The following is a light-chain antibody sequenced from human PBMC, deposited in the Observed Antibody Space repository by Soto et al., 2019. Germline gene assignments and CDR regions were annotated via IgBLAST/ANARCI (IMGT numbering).Light chain of an antibody. CDR1: ENIRSY. CDR3: QQSYNSHPT. CDR2: AAS. J-gene: IGKJ1*01. V-gene: IGKV1-39*01. Sequence: DIQMTQSPSSLSASVGDRGTITCRASENIRSYLNWYLHKPGKAPKLLIYAASTLHSGVPSRFSGSGSGTHFTLNIRNLQTEDCATYFCQQSYNSHPTFGQGTKVDIK.